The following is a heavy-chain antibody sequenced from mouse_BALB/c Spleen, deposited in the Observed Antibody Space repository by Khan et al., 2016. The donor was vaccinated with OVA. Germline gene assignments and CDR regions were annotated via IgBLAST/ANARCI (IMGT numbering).Heavy chain of an antibody. J-gene: IGHJ3*01. V-gene: IGHV3-8*02. CDR1: GDSITSGY. Sequence: EVQLQESGPSLVKPSQTLSLTCSVTGDSITSGYWNWIRKFPGNKLEYMGYIIYTGYTYYNPSLQSRISITRHTSKTQYYLQLTSVTDEDTATYYCARSTYRYAFVYWGQGTLVTVSA. D-gene: IGHD2-12*01. CDR2: IIYTGYT. CDR3: ARSTYRYAFVY.